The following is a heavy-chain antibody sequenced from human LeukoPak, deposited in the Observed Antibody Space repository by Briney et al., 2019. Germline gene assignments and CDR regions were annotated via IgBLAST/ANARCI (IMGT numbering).Heavy chain of an antibody. Sequence: SETLSLTCTVSGGSISSYYWSWIRQPPGKGLEWVGYIYYSGSTNYNPSLKSRVTISVDTSKNQFSLKLSSVTAADTAVYYCARDILGYCSSTSCPGGGYWGQGTLVTVSS. V-gene: IGHV4-59*12. CDR1: GGSISSYY. CDR2: IYYSGST. J-gene: IGHJ4*02. CDR3: ARDILGYCSSTSCPGGGY. D-gene: IGHD2-2*01.